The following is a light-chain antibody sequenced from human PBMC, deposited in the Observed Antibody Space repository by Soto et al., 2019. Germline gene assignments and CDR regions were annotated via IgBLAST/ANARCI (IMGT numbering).Light chain of an antibody. Sequence: DAVMTQFPLWLPVTLEQPASIACRSSRRLAYSDGNTSLKWFQQRPGQSPTRLIFEVSNRDSGVPDRLCGSASGTDFTLKISRVEAADVGVYYCMQGTLWPHTFGQGTKVDIK. CDR2: EVS. J-gene: IGKJ1*01. CDR1: RRLAYSDGNTS. V-gene: IGKV2-30*01. CDR3: MQGTLWPHT.